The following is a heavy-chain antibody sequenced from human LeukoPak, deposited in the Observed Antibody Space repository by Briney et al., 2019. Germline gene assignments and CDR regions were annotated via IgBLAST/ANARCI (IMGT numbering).Heavy chain of an antibody. J-gene: IGHJ4*02. CDR1: GFTFSSYA. D-gene: IGHD6-6*01. CDR2: ISYDGSNK. CDR3: ARERGAARHYFDY. Sequence: GGSLRLSCAASGFTFSSYAMHWVRQAPGKRLEWVAVISYDGSNKYYADSVKGRFTISRDNSKNTLYLQMNSLRAEDTAVYYCARERGAARHYFDYWGQGTLVTVSS. V-gene: IGHV3-30*04.